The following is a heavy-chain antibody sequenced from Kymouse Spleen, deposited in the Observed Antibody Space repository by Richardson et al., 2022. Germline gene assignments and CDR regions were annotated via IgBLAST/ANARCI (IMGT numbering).Heavy chain of an antibody. J-gene: IGHJ6*02. D-gene: IGHD6-6*01. CDR2: IYPGDSDT. Sequence: EVQLVQSGAEVKKPGESLKISCKGSGYSFTSYWIGWVRQMPGKGLEWMGIIYPGDSDTRYSPSFQGQVTISADKSISTAYLQWSSLKASDTAMYYCARHRGSSSPSYYYYGMDVWGQGTTVTVSS. V-gene: IGHV5-51*01. CDR3: ARHRGSSSPSYYYYGMDV. CDR1: GYSFTSYW.